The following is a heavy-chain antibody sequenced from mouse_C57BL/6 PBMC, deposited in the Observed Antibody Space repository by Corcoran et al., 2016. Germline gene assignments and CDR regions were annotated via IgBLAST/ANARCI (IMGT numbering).Heavy chain of an antibody. Sequence: EVQLQQSGPELVKPGASVKIPCKASGYTFTDYNMDWVKQSHGKSLEWIGDINPNNGGTIYNQKFKGKATLTVDKSSSTAYMELRSLTSEDTAVYYCARRITTVVAHGYFDVWGTGTTVTVSS. V-gene: IGHV1-18*01. CDR3: ARRITTVVAHGYFDV. CDR2: INPNNGGT. D-gene: IGHD1-1*01. CDR1: GYTFTDYN. J-gene: IGHJ1*03.